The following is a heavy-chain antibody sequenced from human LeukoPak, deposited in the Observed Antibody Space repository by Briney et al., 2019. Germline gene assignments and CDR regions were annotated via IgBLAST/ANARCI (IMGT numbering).Heavy chain of an antibody. J-gene: IGHJ3*02. CDR1: GGSISSGGYY. Sequence: SETLSLTCTVSGGSISSGGYYWSWIRQHPGKGLEWIGYIYYSGSTYYNPSLKSRVTISVDTSKNQFSLKLSSVTAADTAVYYCATGKGVSVSFWAFDIWGQGTRVTVSS. CDR2: IYYSGST. CDR3: ATGKGVSVSFWAFDI. V-gene: IGHV4-31*03. D-gene: IGHD3-10*01.